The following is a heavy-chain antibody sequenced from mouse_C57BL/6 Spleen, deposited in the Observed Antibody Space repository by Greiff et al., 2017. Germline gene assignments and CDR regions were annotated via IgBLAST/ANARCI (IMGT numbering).Heavy chain of an antibody. J-gene: IGHJ4*01. Sequence: VQLQQPGAELVKPGASVKLSCTASGYTFTSYWMHWVKQRPGQGLEWIGMIHPNSGSTNYNEKFKSKATLTVDKSSSTAYMQLSSLTSEDSAVYYCAKSFSYYGSSYDYAMDYWGQGTSVTVSS. D-gene: IGHD1-1*01. V-gene: IGHV1-64*01. CDR1: GYTFTSYW. CDR3: AKSFSYYGSSYDYAMDY. CDR2: IHPNSGST.